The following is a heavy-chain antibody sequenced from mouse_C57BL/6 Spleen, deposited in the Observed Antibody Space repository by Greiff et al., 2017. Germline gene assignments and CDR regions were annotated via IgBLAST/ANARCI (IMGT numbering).Heavy chain of an antibody. CDR1: GFTFSSYA. CDR3: TRAATVVAIHWYFDV. CDR2: ISSGGDYI. J-gene: IGHJ1*03. Sequence: EVKLQESGEGLVKPGGSLKLSCAASGFTFSSYAMSWVRQTPEKRLEWVAYISSGGDYIYYADTVKGRFTISRDNARNTLYLQMSSLKSEDTAMYYCTRAATVVAIHWYFDVWGTGTTVTVSS. V-gene: IGHV5-9-1*02. D-gene: IGHD1-1*01.